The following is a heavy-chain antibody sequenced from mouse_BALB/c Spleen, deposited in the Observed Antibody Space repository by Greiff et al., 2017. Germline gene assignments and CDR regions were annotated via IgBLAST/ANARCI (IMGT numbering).Heavy chain of an antibody. Sequence: VKLVESGPGLVAPSQSLSITCTVSGFSLTSYGVHWVRQPPGKGLEWLGVIWAGGSTNYNSALMSRLSISKDNSKSQVFLKMNSLQTDDTAMYYCARDTEFITTATGAMDYWGQGTSVTVSS. CDR3: ARDTEFITTATGAMDY. CDR1: GFSLTSYG. J-gene: IGHJ4*01. D-gene: IGHD1-2*01. CDR2: IWAGGST. V-gene: IGHV2-9*02.